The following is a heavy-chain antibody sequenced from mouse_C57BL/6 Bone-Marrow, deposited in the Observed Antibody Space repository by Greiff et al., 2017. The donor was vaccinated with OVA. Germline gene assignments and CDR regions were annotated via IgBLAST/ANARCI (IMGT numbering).Heavy chain of an antibody. Sequence: EVQLQQSGPELVKPGASVKIPCKASGYTFTDYNMDWVKQSHGKSLEWIGDINPNNGGTIYNQKLKGKATLTVDKSSSTAYMELRSLTSEDTAVYYCVRRGIYDGYWAWFAYWGQGTLVTVSA. CDR3: VRRGIYDGYWAWFAY. J-gene: IGHJ3*01. CDR2: INPNNGGT. D-gene: IGHD2-3*01. V-gene: IGHV1-18*01. CDR1: GYTFTDYN.